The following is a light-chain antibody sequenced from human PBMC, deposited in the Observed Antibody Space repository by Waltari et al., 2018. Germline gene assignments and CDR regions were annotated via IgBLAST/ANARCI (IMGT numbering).Light chain of an antibody. CDR2: EVS. CDR3: CSYAGSSTYVV. CDR1: SRDVGSYNL. Sequence: QSALTQPASVSGSPGQSITITCTGTSRDVGSYNLFSWYQQHPGKAPKLMIYEVSKRPSGVSNRFSGSKSGNTASLTISGLQAEDEADYYCCSYAGSSTYVVFGRGTKLTVL. J-gene: IGLJ2*01. V-gene: IGLV2-23*02.